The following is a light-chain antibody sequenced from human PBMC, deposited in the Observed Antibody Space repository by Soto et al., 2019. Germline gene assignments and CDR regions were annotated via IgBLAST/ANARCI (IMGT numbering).Light chain of an antibody. Sequence: QSALTQPASVSGSPGQSITISCTGTSSDVDNYNYVSWYQQHPGKAPKLLIYEVSNRPSGVSNRFSGSKSANTASLTISGLQAEDEADYYCSSYTRRTTRVFGGGTKVTVL. CDR2: EVS. CDR3: SSYTRRTTRV. V-gene: IGLV2-14*01. J-gene: IGLJ2*01. CDR1: SSDVDNYNY.